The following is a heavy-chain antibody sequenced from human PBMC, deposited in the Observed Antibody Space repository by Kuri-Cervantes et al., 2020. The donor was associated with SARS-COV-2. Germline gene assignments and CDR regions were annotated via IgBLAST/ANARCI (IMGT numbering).Heavy chain of an antibody. Sequence: GESLKISCTASGFTFGDYAMSWVRQAPGKGLEWVGFIRSKAYGGKTEYAASVKGRFTISRDDSKSIAYLQMNSLKTEDRAVYYCTRGRYSSSWYPDYWGQGTLVTVSS. V-gene: IGHV3-49*04. D-gene: IGHD6-13*01. J-gene: IGHJ4*02. CDR3: TRGRYSSSWYPDY. CDR1: GFTFGDYA. CDR2: IRSKAYGGKT.